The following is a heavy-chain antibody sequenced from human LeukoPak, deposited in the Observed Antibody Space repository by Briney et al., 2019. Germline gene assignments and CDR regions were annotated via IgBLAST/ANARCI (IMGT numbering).Heavy chain of an antibody. D-gene: IGHD6-19*01. CDR3: ARDRESSGWYSTDAFDI. CDR2: ISGSGGST. Sequence: GGSLRLSCAASGFTFSSYAMSWVRQAPGKGLEWVSAISGSGGSTYYADSVKGRFTISRDNAKNTLYLQMNSLRAEDTAVYYCARDRESSGWYSTDAFDIWGQGTMVTVSS. J-gene: IGHJ3*02. CDR1: GFTFSSYA. V-gene: IGHV3-23*01.